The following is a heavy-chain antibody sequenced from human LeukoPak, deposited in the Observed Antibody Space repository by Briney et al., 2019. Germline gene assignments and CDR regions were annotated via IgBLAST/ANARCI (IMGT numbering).Heavy chain of an antibody. V-gene: IGHV4-61*02. CDR1: GGSISSGSYY. J-gene: IGHJ5*02. D-gene: IGHD3-22*01. CDR2: IYTSGST. CDR3: ARDVNSYYYDSSGYYYGFRPLGWFDP. Sequence: SETLSLTCTVSGGSISSGSYYWSWIRQPAGKGLEWIGRIYTSGSTNYNPSLKSRVTISVDTSKNQFSLKLSSVTAADTAVYYCARDVNSYYYDSSGYYYGFRPLGWFDPWGQGTLVTVSS.